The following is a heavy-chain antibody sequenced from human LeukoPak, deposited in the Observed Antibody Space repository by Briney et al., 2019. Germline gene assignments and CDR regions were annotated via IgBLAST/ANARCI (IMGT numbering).Heavy chain of an antibody. CDR2: ISAYNGNT. V-gene: IGHV1-18*01. CDR1: GYTLTSYG. J-gene: IGHJ4*02. CDR3: ALWSGYPNPFDY. D-gene: IGHD3-3*01. Sequence: GASVKVSCKASGYTLTSYGISWVRQAPGQGLEWMGWISAYNGNTNYAQKLQGRVTMTTDTSTSTAYMELRSLRSHDTAVYYCALWSGYPNPFDYWGQGTLVTVSS.